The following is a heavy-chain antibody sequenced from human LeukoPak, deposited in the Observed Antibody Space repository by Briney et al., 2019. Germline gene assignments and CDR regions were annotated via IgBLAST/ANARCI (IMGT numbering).Heavy chain of an antibody. J-gene: IGHJ4*02. V-gene: IGHV4-4*07. CDR3: AGHLSVTGSYQVLWY. CDR2: IYSSENR. CDR1: GGSISGYY. Sequence: SETLSLTCTVSGGSISGYYWSWIRQPAGKGLEWIGHIYSSENRNYNPSLRSRVTMSVDKSKSQFSLKLNSVTAADTAVYYCAGHLSVTGSYQVLWYGGQGTWVTVSS. D-gene: IGHD3-10*01.